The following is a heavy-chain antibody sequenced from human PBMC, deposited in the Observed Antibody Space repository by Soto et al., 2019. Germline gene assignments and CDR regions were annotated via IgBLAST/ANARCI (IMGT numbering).Heavy chain of an antibody. CDR2: IYYSGRT. Sequence: QVQLQESGPGLVKPLQTLSLTCTVSGASIGSGGYYWSWIRQHPGKGLEWIGYIYYSGRTYYTPSLKSRTTISRDTSKNQFSLKLSSVTAADTAVYSCARAVESPYFDYWGQGTLLTVSS. D-gene: IGHD2-15*01. J-gene: IGHJ4*02. CDR1: GASIGSGGYY. V-gene: IGHV4-31*03. CDR3: ARAVESPYFDY.